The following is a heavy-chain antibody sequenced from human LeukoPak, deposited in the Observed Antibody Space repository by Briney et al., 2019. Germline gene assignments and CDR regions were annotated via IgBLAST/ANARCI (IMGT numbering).Heavy chain of an antibody. Sequence: GGSLRLSCAASGFTFSDYYMSWIRQAPGKGLEWVTFIQYDGSSQYYADSVKGRFTIPRDNSKNTLYLQMNSLGAEDTAVYYCAKESSRWQYFDYWGQGTLVTVSS. CDR3: AKESSRWQYFDY. D-gene: IGHD6-13*01. J-gene: IGHJ4*02. CDR1: GFTFSDYY. V-gene: IGHV3-30*02. CDR2: IQYDGSSQ.